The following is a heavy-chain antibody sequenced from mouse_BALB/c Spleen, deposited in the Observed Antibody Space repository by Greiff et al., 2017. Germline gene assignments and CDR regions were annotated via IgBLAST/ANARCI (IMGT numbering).Heavy chain of an antibody. Sequence: QVQLKESGAELMKPGASVKISCKATGYTFSSYWIEWVKQRPGHGLEWIGEILPGSGSTNYNEKFKGKATFTADTSSNTAYMQLSSLTSEDSAVYYCARGGTARATRFAYWGQGTLVTVSA. D-gene: IGHD3-2*01. CDR2: ILPGSGST. CDR3: ARGGTARATRFAY. V-gene: IGHV1-9*01. J-gene: IGHJ3*01. CDR1: GYTFSSYW.